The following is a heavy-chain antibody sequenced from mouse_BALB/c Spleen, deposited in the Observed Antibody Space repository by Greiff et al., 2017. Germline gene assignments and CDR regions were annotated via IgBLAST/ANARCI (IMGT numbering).Heavy chain of an antibody. Sequence: QVQLKQSGAELVRPGSSVKISCKASGYAFSSYWMNWVKQRPGQGLEWIGQIYPGDGDTNYNGKFKGKATLTADKSSSTAYMQLSSLTSEDSAVYFCARGGYRYDDAMDYWGQGTSVTVSS. CDR1: GYAFSSYW. J-gene: IGHJ4*01. D-gene: IGHD2-14*01. CDR3: ARGGYRYDDAMDY. CDR2: IYPGDGDT. V-gene: IGHV1-80*01.